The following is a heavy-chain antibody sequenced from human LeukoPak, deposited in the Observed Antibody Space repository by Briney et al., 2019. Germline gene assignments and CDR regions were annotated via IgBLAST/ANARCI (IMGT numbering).Heavy chain of an antibody. J-gene: IGHJ6*02. CDR2: IKQDGSEK. Sequence: GGSLRLSCAAAGFTFSSYWMSWVRQAPGKGLEWVANIKQDGSEKYYVDSVKGRFTISRDNAKNSLYLQMNSLRAEDTAVYYCARDEETTEQGRDYGMDVWGQGTTVTVSS. D-gene: IGHD1-1*01. CDR3: ARDEETTEQGRDYGMDV. V-gene: IGHV3-7*01. CDR1: GFTFSSYW.